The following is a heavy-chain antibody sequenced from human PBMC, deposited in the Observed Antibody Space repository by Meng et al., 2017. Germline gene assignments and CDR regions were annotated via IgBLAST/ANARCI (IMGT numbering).Heavy chain of an antibody. D-gene: IGHD6-19*01. Sequence: QVHLQQWGAGLLKLSETLSLTCAVYGGSCSGYYGSWIRQPPGKGLEWIGEINRSGSTNYNPSLKSRVTISVDTSKNQFSLKLNSVTAADTAVYYCAREIAVAAHYYWYFDLWGRGTLVTVSS. CDR2: INRSGST. V-gene: IGHV4-34*02. CDR1: GGSCSGYY. CDR3: AREIAVAAHYYWYFDL. J-gene: IGHJ2*01.